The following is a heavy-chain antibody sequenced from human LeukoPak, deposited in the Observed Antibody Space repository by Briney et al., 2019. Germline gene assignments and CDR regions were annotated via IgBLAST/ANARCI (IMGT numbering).Heavy chain of an antibody. D-gene: IGHD2-8*01. V-gene: IGHV3-9*01. J-gene: IGHJ4*02. CDR3: AKDGVFDCTNGVCYFDY. Sequence: GGSLRLSCAASGFTFDDYAMHWVRQAPGKGLEWVSGISWNSGSIGYAGSVKGRFTISRDNAKNSLYLQMNSLRAEDTALYYCAKDGVFDCTNGVCYFDYWGQGTLVTVSS. CDR1: GFTFDDYA. CDR2: ISWNSGSI.